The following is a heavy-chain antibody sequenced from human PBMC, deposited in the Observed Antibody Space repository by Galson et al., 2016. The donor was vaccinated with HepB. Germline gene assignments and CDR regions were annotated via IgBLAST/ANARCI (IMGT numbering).Heavy chain of an antibody. CDR1: GFTFDDYG. J-gene: IGHJ4*02. V-gene: IGHV3-20*04. D-gene: IGHD1-1*01. CDR3: ARSFFRRTVNWTPSDY. CDR2: INWNGDST. Sequence: SLRLSCAASGFTFDDYGLTWVRQAPGRGLEWVSGINWNGDSTAYADSVRGRFTISRDNARNSLHLQMNSLRAEDTALYYCARSFFRRTVNWTPSDYWGQGTLVTVSS.